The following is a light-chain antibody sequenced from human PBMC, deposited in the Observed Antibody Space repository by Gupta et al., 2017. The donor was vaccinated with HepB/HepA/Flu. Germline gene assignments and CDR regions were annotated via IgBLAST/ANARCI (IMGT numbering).Light chain of an antibody. CDR3: QAWDSNIVV. J-gene: IGLJ2*01. V-gene: IGLV3-1*01. CDR2: QDS. CDR1: KLGDKY. Sequence: SYELTQPPSVSVSPGQTASITCSGDKLGDKYACWYQQKPGQTPVLVIYQDSKRPSGIPERFSGSNSGYTATLTISGTQAMDEADYYCQAWDSNIVVFGGGTKLTVL.